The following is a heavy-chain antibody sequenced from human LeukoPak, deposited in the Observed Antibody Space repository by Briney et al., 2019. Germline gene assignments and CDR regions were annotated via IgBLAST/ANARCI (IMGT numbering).Heavy chain of an antibody. D-gene: IGHD2-21*02. Sequence: SETLSLTCAVYGGSFSGYYWSWIRQPPGKGREWIGEINHSGSTNYNPSLKSRDTISVDTSKNQFSLKLSSVTAADTAVYYCARGRRGIGGDLIYGMDVWGKGTTVTVSS. V-gene: IGHV4-34*01. CDR1: GGSFSGYY. J-gene: IGHJ6*04. CDR2: INHSGST. CDR3: ARGRRGIGGDLIYGMDV.